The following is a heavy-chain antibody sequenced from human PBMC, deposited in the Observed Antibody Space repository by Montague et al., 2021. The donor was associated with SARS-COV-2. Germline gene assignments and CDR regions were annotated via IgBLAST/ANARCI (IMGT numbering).Heavy chain of an antibody. CDR1: GFSFSSYW. J-gene: IGHJ4*02. V-gene: IGHV3-7*01. D-gene: IGHD6-13*01. CDR2: IKQDGSEK. CDR3: ARVPSSSWYFEY. Sequence: SLRLSCAASGFSFSSYWMSWVRQAPGKGLEWVANIKQDGSEKYYVDSVKGRFTISRDNAKHSLYLQTSSLRAEDTAVYYCARVPSSSWYFEYWGQGTLVTVSS.